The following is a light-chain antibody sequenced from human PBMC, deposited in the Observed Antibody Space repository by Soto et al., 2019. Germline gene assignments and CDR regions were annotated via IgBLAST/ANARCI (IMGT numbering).Light chain of an antibody. Sequence: EIVLTQSPGTLSLSPGERATLSCRASQNVDTAYLAWYQQRPGQAPRLLIYGTSNMATGVPNRFGGSGSGTDLTFSISGLEPEDFTVYYCQQYGNSPLYSFGQATKVDIK. CDR1: QNVDTAY. CDR3: QQYGNSPLYS. J-gene: IGKJ2*03. V-gene: IGKV3-20*01. CDR2: GTS.